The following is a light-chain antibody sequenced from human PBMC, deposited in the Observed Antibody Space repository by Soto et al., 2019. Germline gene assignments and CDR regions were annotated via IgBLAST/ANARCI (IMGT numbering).Light chain of an antibody. J-gene: IGKJ1*01. CDR1: QSLSSAY. CDR2: AAS. Sequence: EIVLTQSPDTLSLSPGERATLSCRASQSLSSAYLVWYQQKPGQAPRLLMFAASSRATDTPDRFSGSGSGTDFTLTISRLEPEDFAVYYCQQYGTSPRTFGQGTKVDIK. CDR3: QQYGTSPRT. V-gene: IGKV3-20*01.